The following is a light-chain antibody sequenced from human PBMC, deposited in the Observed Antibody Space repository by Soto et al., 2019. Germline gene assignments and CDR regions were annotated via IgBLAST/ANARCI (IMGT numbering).Light chain of an antibody. CDR1: ISDVGDYNY. J-gene: IGLJ1*01. CDR3: SSYGGNNTIV. Sequence: QSVLTQPPSASGSPGQTVTISCTGTISDVGDYNYVSWYQHHPGKAPKLIIYEVNRRPSGVPDRFSASKSGNTASLTVSGLQAEDEADYYCSSYGGNNTIVFGTGTKVTVL. V-gene: IGLV2-8*01. CDR2: EVN.